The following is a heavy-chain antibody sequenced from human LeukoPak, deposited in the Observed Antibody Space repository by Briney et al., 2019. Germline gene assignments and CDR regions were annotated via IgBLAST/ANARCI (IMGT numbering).Heavy chain of an antibody. Sequence: SETLSLTCTVSGGSISSGSYYWSWIRQPAGKGLGWIGRIYTSGSTNYNPSLKSRVTISVDTSKNQFSLKLSSVTAADTAVYYCAREDGDLDYWGQGTLVTVSS. CDR3: AREDGDLDY. V-gene: IGHV4-61*02. CDR2: IYTSGST. D-gene: IGHD4-17*01. J-gene: IGHJ4*02. CDR1: GGSISSGSYY.